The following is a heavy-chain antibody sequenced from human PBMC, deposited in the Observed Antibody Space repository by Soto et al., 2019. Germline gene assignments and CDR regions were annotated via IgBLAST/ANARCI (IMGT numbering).Heavy chain of an antibody. CDR1: GFTFSSYT. Sequence: QVQLVESGGGVVQPGRSLRLSCAASGFTFSSYTMHWVRQAPGKGLEWVAVISYDGSNKYYADFVKGRFTISRDNSKNTLYLQMNSLRAEDTAIYYCARDILTRNSPIYWGQGTLVTVSS. CDR3: ARDILTRNSPIY. CDR2: ISYDGSNK. J-gene: IGHJ4*02. D-gene: IGHD4-4*01. V-gene: IGHV3-30-3*01.